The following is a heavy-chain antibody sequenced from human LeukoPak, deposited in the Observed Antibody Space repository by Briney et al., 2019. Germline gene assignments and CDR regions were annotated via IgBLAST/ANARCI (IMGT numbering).Heavy chain of an antibody. D-gene: IGHD5-18*01. J-gene: IGHJ4*02. V-gene: IGHV4-59*01. CDR3: ARRSGYSSPFDY. Sequence: SETLSLTCAVYRTSFSAYYWSWIRQPPGKGLEWIGYIYYSGSTNYNPSLKSRVTTSVDTSKNQFSLKLSSVTAADTAVYYCARRSGYSSPFDYWGQGTLVTVSS. CDR1: RTSFSAYY. CDR2: IYYSGST.